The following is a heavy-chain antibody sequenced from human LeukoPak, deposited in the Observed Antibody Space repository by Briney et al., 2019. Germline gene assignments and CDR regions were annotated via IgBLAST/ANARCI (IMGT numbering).Heavy chain of an antibody. CDR3: ARDLREGTMSPRWFGP. Sequence: GGSLRLSCAASGFTFSSYSMNWVRQAPGKGLEWVSSIGSSSYIYYADSVKGRFTISRDNAKNSLYLQMNSLRAEDTAVYYCARDLREGTMSPRWFGPWGQGTLVTVSS. CDR1: GFTFSSYS. D-gene: IGHD3-3*01. J-gene: IGHJ5*02. CDR2: IGSSSYI. V-gene: IGHV3-21*01.